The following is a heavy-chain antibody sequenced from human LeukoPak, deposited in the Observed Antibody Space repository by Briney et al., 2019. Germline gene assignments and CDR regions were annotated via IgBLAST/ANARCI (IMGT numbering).Heavy chain of an antibody. CDR3: ARVPTTVTYTDY. V-gene: IGHV3-11*01. D-gene: IGHD4-17*01. J-gene: IGHJ4*02. CDR1: GFTFSDYY. Sequence: PGGSLRLSCAASGFTFSDYYMSRIRQAPGKGLEWVSYISTTGSTKYYADSVKGRFTISRDNAKNSLYLQTNSLRAEDTAVYYCARVPTTVTYTDYWGQGTLVTVSS. CDR2: ISTTGSTK.